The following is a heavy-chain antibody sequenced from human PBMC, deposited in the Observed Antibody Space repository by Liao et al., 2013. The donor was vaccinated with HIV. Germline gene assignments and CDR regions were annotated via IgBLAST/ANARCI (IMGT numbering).Heavy chain of an antibody. V-gene: IGHV4-59*02. CDR2: IYYSGST. CDR3: GRGFKRGTDY. Sequence: QVHLQESGPGLVKPSETLSLTCTVSGGSVSSYYWSWIRQPPGKGLEWIGYIYYSGSTNYNPSLKSRVTISVDTSKNQFSLRLSSVTAADTAVYYCGRGFKRGTDYWGQGTLVTVSS. J-gene: IGHJ4*02. CDR1: GGSVSSYY. D-gene: IGHD3-10*01.